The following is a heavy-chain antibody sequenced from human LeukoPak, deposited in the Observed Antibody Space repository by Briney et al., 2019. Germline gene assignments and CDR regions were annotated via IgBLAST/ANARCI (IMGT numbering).Heavy chain of an antibody. D-gene: IGHD3-10*01. CDR2: IYYSGST. CDR1: GGSISSSSYY. V-gene: IGHV4-39*07. Sequence: PSETLSLTCTVSGGSISSSSYYWGWIRQPPGKGLEWIESIYYSGSTYYNPSLKSRVTISVDTSKNQFSLKLSSVTAADTAVYYCARSDGWFGELLGAFDIWGQGTMVTVSS. J-gene: IGHJ3*02. CDR3: ARSDGWFGELLGAFDI.